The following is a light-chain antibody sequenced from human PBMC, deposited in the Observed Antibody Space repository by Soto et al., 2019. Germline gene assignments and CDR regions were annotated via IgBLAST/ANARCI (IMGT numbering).Light chain of an antibody. CDR2: AAS. CDR1: QGISSY. J-gene: IGKJ1*01. V-gene: IGKV1-9*01. CDR3: QHLNSYPT. Sequence: DIQLTQSPSFLSASVGDRVTITCRASQGISSYLAWYQQKPGKAPKLLIYAASTLQSVVPSRFSGSGSGTELTLTISSLQPEDFATYYCQHLNSYPTFGQGTTVEIK.